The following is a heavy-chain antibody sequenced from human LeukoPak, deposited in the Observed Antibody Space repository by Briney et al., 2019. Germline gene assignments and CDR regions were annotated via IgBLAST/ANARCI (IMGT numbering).Heavy chain of an antibody. Sequence: SETLSLTCAVYGGSFSGYYWSWIRQPPGKGLEWIGEINHSGSINYNPSLKSRVTMSVDTSKNQFSLKLSSVTAADTAVYYCAREVREGYFDYWGQGTLVTVSS. CDR3: AREVREGYFDY. CDR1: GGSFSGYY. D-gene: IGHD3-10*01. CDR2: INHSGSI. V-gene: IGHV4-34*01. J-gene: IGHJ4*02.